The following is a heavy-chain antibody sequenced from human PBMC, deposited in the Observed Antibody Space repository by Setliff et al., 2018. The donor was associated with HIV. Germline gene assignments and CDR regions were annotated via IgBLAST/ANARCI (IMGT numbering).Heavy chain of an antibody. V-gene: IGHV3-11*05. J-gene: IGHJ4*02. D-gene: IGHD3-22*01. CDR1: GFTFSDYY. CDR3: AKAPGWLFLSHY. CDR2: ITGSSSYT. Sequence: GGSLRLSCAASGFTFSDYYMSWIRQAPGKGLEWVSYITGSSSYTNYADSVKGRFTISRDNAKNSLYLQMNSLRAEDTAIYYCAKAPGWLFLSHYWGQGTLVTVSS.